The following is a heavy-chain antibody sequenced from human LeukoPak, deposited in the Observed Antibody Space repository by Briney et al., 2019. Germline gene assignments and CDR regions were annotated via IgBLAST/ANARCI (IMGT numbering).Heavy chain of an antibody. J-gene: IGHJ4*02. CDR2: IRYDGSNK. CDR3: AKDKWELRGPNFDY. D-gene: IGHD1-26*01. CDR1: GFTFSSYG. Sequence: GGSLRLSCAASGFTFSSYGMHWVRQAPGKGLEWVAFIRYDGSNKYYADSVKGRFTISRDNSKNTLYLQMKSLRAEDTAVYYCAKDKWELRGPNFDYWGQGTLVTVSS. V-gene: IGHV3-30*02.